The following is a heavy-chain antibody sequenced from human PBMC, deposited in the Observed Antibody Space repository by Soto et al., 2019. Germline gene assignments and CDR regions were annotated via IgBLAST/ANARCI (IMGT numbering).Heavy chain of an antibody. V-gene: IGHV1-18*01. Sequence: ASVKVSSKASGYTFTSYGISWVRQAPGQGLEWMGWISAYNGNTHYAQKLQGRVTMTTDTSTSTAYMELRSLRSDDTGVYNCARDYVWVWQHLVRECYWGQGTLVTVSS. J-gene: IGHJ4*02. D-gene: IGHD6-13*01. CDR3: ARDYVWVWQHLVRECY. CDR1: GYTFTSYG. CDR2: ISAYNGNT.